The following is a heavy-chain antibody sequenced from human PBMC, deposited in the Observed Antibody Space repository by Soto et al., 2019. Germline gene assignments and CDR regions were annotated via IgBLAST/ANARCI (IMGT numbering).Heavy chain of an antibody. CDR2: ISAYNGNT. D-gene: IGHD5-18*01. CDR1: GYTFTNYG. V-gene: IGHV1-18*01. J-gene: IGHJ4*02. CDR3: ASDYLNSYGYSGFDY. Sequence: QVQLVQSGAEVKKPGASVKVSCKASGYTFTNYGISWVRQAPEQGLEWMGWISAYNGNTYYAQKLQGRVTMTTDTSXIKVFMDLRRLTSDDTAVYYCASDYLNSYGYSGFDYWGQGTLVTVSS.